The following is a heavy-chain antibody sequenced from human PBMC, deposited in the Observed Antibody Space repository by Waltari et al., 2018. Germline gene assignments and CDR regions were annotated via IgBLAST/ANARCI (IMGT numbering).Heavy chain of an antibody. Sequence: QVQLVQSGAEVKKPGASVKVSCKASGYTFTSYAINWVRQATGQGLEWMGWRNPNSGNTGDEQKFQVRVTMTRTTSIGTAYMELSSLRSEDTAVYYCARSRVVVPAANPMDVWGKGTTVTVSS. J-gene: IGHJ6*03. D-gene: IGHD2-2*01. CDR2: RNPNSGNT. V-gene: IGHV1-8*01. CDR1: GYTFTSYA. CDR3: ARSRVVVPAANPMDV.